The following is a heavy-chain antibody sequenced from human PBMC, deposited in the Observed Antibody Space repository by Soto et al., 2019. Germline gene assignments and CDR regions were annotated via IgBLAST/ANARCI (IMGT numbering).Heavy chain of an antibody. CDR3: ARGGPVLLWFGELLSTADYYYSSMDF. Sequence: GASVKVSCKASGHTFTSYDINWVRQATGQGLEWMGWMNPNSGNTGYAQKFQGRVTMTRNTSISTAYMELSSLRSEDTAVYYCARGGPVLLWFGELLSTADYYYSSMDFWGKGTTVTVSS. D-gene: IGHD3-10*01. J-gene: IGHJ6*03. V-gene: IGHV1-8*01. CDR2: MNPNSGNT. CDR1: GHTFTSYD.